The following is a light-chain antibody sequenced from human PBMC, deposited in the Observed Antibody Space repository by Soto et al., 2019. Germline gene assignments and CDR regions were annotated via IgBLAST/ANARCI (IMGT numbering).Light chain of an antibody. Sequence: EIVMTQSPATLSVSPGERATLSCRASQSVSSNLAWYQQKPGQAPRLLIYGASTRATGIPARFSGSGSGTDFTLTITSLQSEDFAVYYCQHYNNWPPSWTFGHGTKVEIK. V-gene: IGKV3-15*01. J-gene: IGKJ1*01. CDR3: QHYNNWPPSWT. CDR2: GAS. CDR1: QSVSSN.